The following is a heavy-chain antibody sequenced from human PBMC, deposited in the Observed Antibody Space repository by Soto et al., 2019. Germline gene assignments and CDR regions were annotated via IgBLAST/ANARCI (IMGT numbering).Heavy chain of an antibody. CDR3: TRGRGSWEVPDY. Sequence: PGGSLRLSCAASGFTFSNYWMTWVRQAPGKGLEWVSSITGTGGTTSYADSVKGRFTISRDNSKNTLYLQLDNLRVEDTAVYYCTRGRGSWEVPDYWGQGTLVTVSS. V-gene: IGHV3-23*01. CDR1: GFTFSNYW. CDR2: ITGTGGTT. J-gene: IGHJ4*02. D-gene: IGHD1-26*01.